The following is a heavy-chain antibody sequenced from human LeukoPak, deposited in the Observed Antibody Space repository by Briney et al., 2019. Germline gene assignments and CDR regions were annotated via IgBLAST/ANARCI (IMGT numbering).Heavy chain of an antibody. D-gene: IGHD1/OR15-1a*01. Sequence: QSGGSLRLSCAASGFTFSSYGMHWVRQAPGKGLEWAAVISYDGSNKYYADSVKGRFTISRDNSKNTLYLQMNSLRAEDTAVYYCAKELEQYYYGMDVWGQGTTVTVSS. CDR1: GFTFSSYG. V-gene: IGHV3-30*18. CDR2: ISYDGSNK. CDR3: AKELEQYYYGMDV. J-gene: IGHJ6*02.